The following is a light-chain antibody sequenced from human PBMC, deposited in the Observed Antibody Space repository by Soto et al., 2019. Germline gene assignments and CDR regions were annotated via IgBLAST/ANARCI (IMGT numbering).Light chain of an antibody. CDR3: SSYTSSSTRV. Sequence: ALTQPASVSGSPGQSITISCTGTNSDVGGYNYVSWYQQHPGKAPKLMIYEVSNRPSGVSTRFSGSKSGNTASLTISGLQAEDEADYYCSSYTSSSTRVFGTGTKVTVL. J-gene: IGLJ1*01. V-gene: IGLV2-14*01. CDR2: EVS. CDR1: NSDVGGYNY.